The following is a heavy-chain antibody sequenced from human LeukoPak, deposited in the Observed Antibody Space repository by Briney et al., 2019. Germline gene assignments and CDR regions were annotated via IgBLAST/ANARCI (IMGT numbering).Heavy chain of an antibody. V-gene: IGHV3-74*01. D-gene: IGHD1-26*01. CDR2: INSDGSST. CDR1: GFTFSSYW. Sequence: GGSLRLSCAASGFTFSSYWMHWVRQAPGKGLVWVSRINSDGSSTSYADSVKGRFTISRDNAKNTLFLQMNSLRAVDTAVYYCAAVVGSGSYYDYWGQGALVTVSS. J-gene: IGHJ4*02. CDR3: AAVVGSGSYYDY.